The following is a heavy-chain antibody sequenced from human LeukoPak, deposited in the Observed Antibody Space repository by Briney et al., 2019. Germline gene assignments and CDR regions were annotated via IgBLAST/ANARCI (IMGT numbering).Heavy chain of an antibody. D-gene: IGHD5/OR15-5a*01. CDR2: IYTSGTT. CDR1: GGSISGGTYG. J-gene: IGHJ4*02. CDR3: ARWSTYRFVS. Sequence: PSETLSLTCTVAGGSISGGTYGWTCIRQPAGKGLDWIVRIYTSGTTNSNPSLKSRVTISLDTSKNQVSLKLTAVTAAYTSVYYCARWSTYRFVSWGQGSLVSVSS. V-gene: IGHV4-61*02.